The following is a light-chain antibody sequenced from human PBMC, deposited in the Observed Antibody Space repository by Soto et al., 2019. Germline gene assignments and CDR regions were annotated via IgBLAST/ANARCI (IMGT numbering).Light chain of an antibody. CDR2: KVS. CDR3: MQGTHWPRT. CDR1: QSLVNSDGKTY. V-gene: IGKV2-30*01. Sequence: DVVMTQSPLSLSVTLGQSASISCRSSQSLVNSDGKTYLNWFQQRPGQSPRRLIHKVSNRDSEVPDRFSGSGSDTDFTLEISGVEADDVGLYYCMQGTHWPRTLGQGTRWISN. J-gene: IGKJ1*01.